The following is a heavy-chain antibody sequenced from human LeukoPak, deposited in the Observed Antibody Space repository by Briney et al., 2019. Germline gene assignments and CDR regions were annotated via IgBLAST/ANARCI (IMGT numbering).Heavy chain of an antibody. Sequence: PSETLSLTCTVSGVSISNYHWSWIRQPAGKGLEWIGRVYISGGINSNPNPSLNSRVTMSIDTSKNQFSLKLSSVTAADTAVYYCARERDIVVVPAAILPNWFDPWGQGTLVTVSS. D-gene: IGHD2-2*02. J-gene: IGHJ5*02. V-gene: IGHV4-4*07. CDR3: ARERDIVVVPAAILPNWFDP. CDR2: VYISGGINS. CDR1: GVSISNYH.